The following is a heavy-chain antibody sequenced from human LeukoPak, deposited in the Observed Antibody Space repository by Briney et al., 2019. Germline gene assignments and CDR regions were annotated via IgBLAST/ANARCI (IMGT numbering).Heavy chain of an antibody. V-gene: IGHV3-64D*09. Sequence: GGSLRLSCSGSGFMFSSYAMDWGRQAPGKGLEYVSTISSTGGSTYYADSVKGGFTISRDNAENTLYLQMSGLRPEDTALYYCVNVECDYWGQGTLVTVSS. CDR1: GFMFSSYA. D-gene: IGHD3-3*01. CDR2: ISSTGGST. CDR3: VNVECDY. J-gene: IGHJ4*02.